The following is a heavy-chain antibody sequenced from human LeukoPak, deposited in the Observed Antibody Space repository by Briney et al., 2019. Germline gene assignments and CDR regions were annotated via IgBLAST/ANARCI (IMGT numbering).Heavy chain of an antibody. Sequence: GGSLRLSCAASGFTFSSYSMNWVRQAPGKGLEWVSSISSSSSYIYYADSVKGRFTISRDNAKNSLYLQMNSPRAEDTAVYYCARDRRGYSGNYFDYWGQGTLVTVSS. D-gene: IGHD5-12*01. CDR3: ARDRRGYSGNYFDY. J-gene: IGHJ4*02. CDR1: GFTFSSYS. V-gene: IGHV3-21*01. CDR2: ISSSSSYI.